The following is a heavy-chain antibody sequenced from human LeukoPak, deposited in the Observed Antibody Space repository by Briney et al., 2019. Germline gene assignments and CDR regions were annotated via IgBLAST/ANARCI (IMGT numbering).Heavy chain of an antibody. J-gene: IGHJ4*02. D-gene: IGHD5-18*01. Sequence: ASVTVSCKASGYTFTSYGISWVRQAPGQGLEWMGWISAYNGNTNYAQKLQGRVTMTTDTSTSTAYMELRSLRSDDTAVYYCAARGYSYGYSDYWGQGTLVTVSS. V-gene: IGHV1-18*01. CDR3: AARGYSYGYSDY. CDR2: ISAYNGNT. CDR1: GYTFTSYG.